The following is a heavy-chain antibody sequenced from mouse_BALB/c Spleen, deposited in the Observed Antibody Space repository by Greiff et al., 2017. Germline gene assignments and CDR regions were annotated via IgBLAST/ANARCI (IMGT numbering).Heavy chain of an antibody. J-gene: IGHJ2*01. D-gene: IGHD5-1-1*01. CDR2: ISSGGGST. V-gene: IGHV5-12-1*01. CDR3: ARQYPAFDY. CDR1: GFAFSSYD. Sequence: EVQLVESGGGLVKPGGSLKLSCAASGFAFSSYDMSWVRQTPEKRLEWVAYISSGGGSTYYPDTVKGRFTISRDNAKNTLYLQMSSLKSEDTAMYYCARQYPAFDYWGQGTTLTVSS.